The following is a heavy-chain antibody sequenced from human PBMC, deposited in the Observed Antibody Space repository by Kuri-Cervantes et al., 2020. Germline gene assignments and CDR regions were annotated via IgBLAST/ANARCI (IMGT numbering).Heavy chain of an antibody. D-gene: IGHD6-19*01. V-gene: IGHV3-48*02. CDR2: ISSSSSTI. Sequence: GESLKISCAASGFTFSSYSMNWVRQAPGKGLEWVSYISSSSSTICYADSVKGRFTISRDNAKNSLYLQMNSLRDEDTAVYYCARDMIAVAGIDYWGQGTLVTVSS. CDR3: ARDMIAVAGIDY. CDR1: GFTFSSYS. J-gene: IGHJ4*02.